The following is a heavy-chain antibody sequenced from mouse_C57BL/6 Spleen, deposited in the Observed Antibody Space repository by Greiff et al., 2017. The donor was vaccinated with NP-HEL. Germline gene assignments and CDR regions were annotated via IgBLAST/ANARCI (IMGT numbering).Heavy chain of an antibody. CDR3: AREDYYGSSPSWFAY. CDR1: GYTFTSYW. D-gene: IGHD1-1*01. V-gene: IGHV1-53*01. CDR2: INPSNGGT. Sequence: QVQLQQPGTELVKPGASVKLSCKASGYTFTSYWMHWVKQRPGQGLEWIGNINPSNGGTNCNEKFKSKATLTVDKSSSTAYMQLSSLTSEDSAVYYCAREDYYGSSPSWFAYWGQGTLVTVSA. J-gene: IGHJ3*01.